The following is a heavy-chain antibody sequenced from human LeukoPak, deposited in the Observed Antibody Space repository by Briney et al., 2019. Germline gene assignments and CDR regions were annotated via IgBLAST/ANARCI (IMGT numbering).Heavy chain of an antibody. Sequence: GGSLRLSCAASGFTFSSYAMTWVRQAPGKGLEWVSAISGGGGNTYYADSVKGRFTITRDNPRNTLYLQMNSLRAEDTAVYYCAKESRYYYDTSGSPDYWGQGTLVTVSS. D-gene: IGHD3-22*01. V-gene: IGHV3-23*01. CDR3: AKESRYYYDTSGSPDY. J-gene: IGHJ4*02. CDR1: GFTFSSYA. CDR2: ISGGGGNT.